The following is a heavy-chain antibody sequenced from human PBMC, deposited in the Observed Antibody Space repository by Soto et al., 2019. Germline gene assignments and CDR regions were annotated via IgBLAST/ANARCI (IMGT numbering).Heavy chain of an antibody. J-gene: IGHJ6*03. CDR3: ARGSWDYYYYYMDV. CDR2: IYYSGST. CDR1: GGSISSSSYY. V-gene: IGHV4-39*07. D-gene: IGHD3-16*01. Sequence: SETLSLTCTLSGGSISSSSYYWGWIRQPPGKGLEWIGSIYYSGSTYYNPSLKSRVTISVDTSKNQFSLKLSSVTAADTAVYYCARGSWDYYYYYMDVWGKGTTVTVSS.